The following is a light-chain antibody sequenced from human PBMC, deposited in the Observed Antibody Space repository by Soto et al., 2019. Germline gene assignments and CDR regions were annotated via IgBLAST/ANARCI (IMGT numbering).Light chain of an antibody. Sequence: EIVLTQSPGTLSLSPVERATLSCRASQSVSSYLAWYQQKPGQAPRLLIYDASNRATGIPARFSGSGSGTDFTLTINSLEPEDSAVYYCQQRSNWPSITFGQGTRLEIK. CDR3: QQRSNWPSIT. CDR2: DAS. J-gene: IGKJ5*01. CDR1: QSVSSY. V-gene: IGKV3-11*01.